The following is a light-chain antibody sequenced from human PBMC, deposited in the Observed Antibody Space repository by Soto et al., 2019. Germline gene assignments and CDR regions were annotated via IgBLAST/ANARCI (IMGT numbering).Light chain of an antibody. CDR1: KSISSW. V-gene: IGKV1-5*01. J-gene: IGKJ1*01. CDR2: DAS. Sequence: DIQMTQSPSTLSASVGDRVTITCRASKSISSWLAWYQQKPGKAPKLLIYDASSWESGVPSRFSGSGSGTEFTLTISSLQPDDFGTYYCQQYNSSTWTFGQGTKVEIK. CDR3: QQYNSSTWT.